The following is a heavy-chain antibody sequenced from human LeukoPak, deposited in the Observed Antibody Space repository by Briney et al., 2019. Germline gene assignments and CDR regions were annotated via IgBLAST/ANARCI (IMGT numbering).Heavy chain of an antibody. CDR1: GYTFTTYG. Sequence: ASVNVSCKASGYTFTTYGISWVRQAPGQGLEWMGWIGPYNGNTNSAQKVQGRVTMTTDTSTSTAYMELRSLRSDDTAVYYCARGHIGVPFDYWGQGTLVTVSS. CDR2: IGPYNGNT. J-gene: IGHJ4*02. V-gene: IGHV1-18*01. D-gene: IGHD3-10*01. CDR3: ARGHIGVPFDY.